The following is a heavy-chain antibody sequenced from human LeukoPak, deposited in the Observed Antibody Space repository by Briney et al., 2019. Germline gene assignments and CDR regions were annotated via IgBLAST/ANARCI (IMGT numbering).Heavy chain of an antibody. J-gene: IGHJ6*03. V-gene: IGHV1-46*01. CDR2: INPSGGRT. CDR3: ARDGRILEWLEEVVRGYYMDV. Sequence: ASVKVSCKASGYTFTSYYMHWVRQAPGQGLEWMGIINPSGGRTSYTQKFQGRVTMTRDTSTSTVYMELSSLRSEDTAVYYCARDGRILEWLEEVVRGYYMDVWGKGITVTVSS. D-gene: IGHD3-3*01. CDR1: GYTFTSYY.